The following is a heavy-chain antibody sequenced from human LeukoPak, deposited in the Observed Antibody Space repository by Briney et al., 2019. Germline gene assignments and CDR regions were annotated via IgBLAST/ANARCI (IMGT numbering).Heavy chain of an antibody. CDR1: GGSFSGYY. V-gene: IGHV4-34*01. Sequence: SETLSLTCAVYGGSFSGYYWSWIRQPPGKGLEWIGEINHSGSTNYNPSLKSRVTISVDTSKNQFSLTMSSVTAADTAVYYCANLGYYNYGMDVWGQGTTVTVSS. CDR2: INHSGST. J-gene: IGHJ6*02. CDR3: ANLGYYNYGMDV.